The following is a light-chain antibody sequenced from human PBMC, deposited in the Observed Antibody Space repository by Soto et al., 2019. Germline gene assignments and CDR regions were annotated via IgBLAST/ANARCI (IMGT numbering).Light chain of an antibody. CDR3: ASHTTSNTRV. CDR2: EVS. CDR1: SSDVGAYDY. Sequence: QSVLTQPASVSGSPGQSIAISCTGTSSDVGAYDYVSWYQQHPDKAPKLIIYEVSHRPAGVSNRFSASKYVNTATLTISGLQTEDEADYYCASHTTSNTRVLGTGTKLTVL. V-gene: IGLV2-14*03. J-gene: IGLJ1*01.